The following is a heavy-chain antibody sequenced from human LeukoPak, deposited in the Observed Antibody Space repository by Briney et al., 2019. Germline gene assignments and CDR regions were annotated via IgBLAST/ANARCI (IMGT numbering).Heavy chain of an antibody. CDR1: GFPFSAYA. J-gene: IGHJ4*02. CDR2: VSGSGSTI. Sequence: GESLKISCAASGFPFSAYAMSWVRQAPGKGLEWVSVVSGSGSTIYYADSVKGRFTISRDNSKSTLYLQMNSLRAEDTAVYYCAKSDYYDSSGHPSSFEYWGQGTLVTVSS. CDR3: AKSDYYDSSGHPSSFEY. V-gene: IGHV3-23*01. D-gene: IGHD3-22*01.